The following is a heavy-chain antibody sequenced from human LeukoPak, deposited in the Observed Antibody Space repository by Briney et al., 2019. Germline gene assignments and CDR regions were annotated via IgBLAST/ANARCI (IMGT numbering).Heavy chain of an antibody. V-gene: IGHV4-34*01. D-gene: IGHD2-2*01. CDR3: ARLLVVPAAHPFPFDP. CDR1: GGSFNGYY. J-gene: IGHJ5*02. CDR2: INHSGST. Sequence: SENLSLTCPVYGGSFNGYYWSWIRQPPGKGLEWIGEINHSGSTNYNPSLKSRVTISVDTSKNQFSLKLSSVTAADTAVYYCARLLVVPAAHPFPFDPWGQGALVTVSS.